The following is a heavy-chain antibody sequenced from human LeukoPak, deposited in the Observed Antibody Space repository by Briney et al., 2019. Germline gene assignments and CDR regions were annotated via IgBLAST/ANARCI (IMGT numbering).Heavy chain of an antibody. V-gene: IGHV3-74*01. D-gene: IGHD5-18*01. J-gene: IGHJ4*02. CDR3: ARGSGYSYGYPFDY. Sequence: GGSLRLSCAASGFTFSSYWMHWVRQAPGKGLVWVSRINSDGSSTSYADSVKGRFTISRDNAKNTLYLQMNSLSAADTAVYYCARGSGYSYGYPFDYWGQGTLVTVSS. CDR2: INSDGSST. CDR1: GFTFSSYW.